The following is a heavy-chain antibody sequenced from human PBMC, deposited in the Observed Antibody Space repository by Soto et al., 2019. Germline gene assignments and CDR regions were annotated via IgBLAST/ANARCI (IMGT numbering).Heavy chain of an antibody. CDR3: ATALRNNGNVELFGVDL. D-gene: IGHD1-20*01. CDR2: IKKVSDGGKA. Sequence: RLSCAASGFTFSKAIMNWVRQAPGKGLEWVGRIKKVSDGGKADYSSQVDGRFTISRADTKSILYLQINSLRADDTGIYYCATALRNNGNVELFGVDLWGQGTTVTVSS. CDR1: GFTFSKAI. J-gene: IGHJ6*02. V-gene: IGHV3-15*01.